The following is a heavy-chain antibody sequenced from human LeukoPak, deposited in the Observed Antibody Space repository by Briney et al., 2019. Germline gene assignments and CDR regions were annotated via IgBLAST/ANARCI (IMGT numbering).Heavy chain of an antibody. Sequence: GGSLRLSSAASGFTFDDYAMHWVRHAPGRGLEWVSLISGDGGSTYYADSGKGRFTISRGNSKHSLYLQMNSLRTEDTALYYCAKDILEYSSSSGTDYWGQGTLVTVSS. CDR3: AKDILEYSSSSGTDY. J-gene: IGHJ4*02. D-gene: IGHD6-6*01. CDR1: GFTFDDYA. V-gene: IGHV3-43*02. CDR2: ISGDGGST.